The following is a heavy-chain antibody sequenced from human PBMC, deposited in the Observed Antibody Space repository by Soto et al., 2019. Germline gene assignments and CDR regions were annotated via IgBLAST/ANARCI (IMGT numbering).Heavy chain of an antibody. CDR2: IHHSGST. V-gene: IGHV4-4*02. D-gene: IGHD1-26*01. CDR3: AKMVGATLVDY. Sequence: QVQLQESGPGLVKPSGTLSLTCTVSGASISSTSSGDWWSWVRQPPGKGLEWIGEIHHSGSTNYNPSLKSRGTMSVDKSKTQFSLRLSSVTAADAAVYYCAKMVGATLVDYWGQGTLVTVSS. CDR1: GASISSTSSGDW. J-gene: IGHJ4*02.